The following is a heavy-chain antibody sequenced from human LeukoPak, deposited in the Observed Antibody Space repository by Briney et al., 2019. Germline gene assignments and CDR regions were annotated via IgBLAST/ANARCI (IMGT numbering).Heavy chain of an antibody. CDR1: GFTFSSYA. CDR3: AKDIVVVPAAMSW. Sequence: GGSLRLSRAASGFTFSSYAMSWVRQAPGKGLEWVSAISGSGGSTYYADSVKGRFTISRDNSKNTLYLQMNSLRAEDTAVYYCAKDIVVVPAAMSWWGQGTLVTVSS. J-gene: IGHJ4*02. V-gene: IGHV3-23*01. D-gene: IGHD2-2*01. CDR2: ISGSGGST.